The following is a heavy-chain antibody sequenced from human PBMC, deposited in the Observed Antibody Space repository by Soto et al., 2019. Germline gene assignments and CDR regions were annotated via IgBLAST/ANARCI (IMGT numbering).Heavy chain of an antibody. J-gene: IGHJ4*02. CDR1: GFTFSSYP. V-gene: IGHV3-23*01. CDR3: AKDRVYSSSWYRPFDY. D-gene: IGHD6-13*01. CDR2: IRGSGGST. Sequence: EVQLLESGGGLVQPGGSLRLSCAASGFTFSSYPMGWVRQAPGKGLEWVSAIRGSGGSTYYADPVKGRFTISRDNSKNTLYLQMNSLRAEDTAVYYCAKDRVYSSSWYRPFDYWGQGTLVTVSS.